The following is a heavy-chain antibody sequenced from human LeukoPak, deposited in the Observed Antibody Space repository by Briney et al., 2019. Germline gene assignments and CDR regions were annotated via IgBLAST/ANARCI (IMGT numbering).Heavy chain of an antibody. J-gene: IGHJ3*02. CDR1: GFTFSSYG. CDR2: ISYDGSNK. Sequence: PGRSLRLSCAASGFTFSSYGMHWVRQAPGKGLEWVAVISYDGSNKYYADSVKGRSTISRDNSMDTLYLQMNSLRAEDTAVYYCAREGQWLPDAFDIWGQGTMVTVSS. D-gene: IGHD6-19*01. V-gene: IGHV3-30*03. CDR3: AREGQWLPDAFDI.